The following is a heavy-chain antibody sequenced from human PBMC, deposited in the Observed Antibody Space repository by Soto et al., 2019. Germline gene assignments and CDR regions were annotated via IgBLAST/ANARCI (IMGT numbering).Heavy chain of an antibody. CDR2: IDPDDSYS. D-gene: IGHD2-8*01. J-gene: IGHJ4*02. Sequence: GRSLKISCKVSGFSFTSYWISWVRQMPGKGLEWMGRIDPDDSYSDYSPSFQGHVTFSVDTSINTAYLQWKNLKASDTGIYYFVRHPCMLPFDTWGQGTLVTVSS. V-gene: IGHV5-10-1*01. CDR3: VRHPCMLPFDT. CDR1: GFSFTSYW.